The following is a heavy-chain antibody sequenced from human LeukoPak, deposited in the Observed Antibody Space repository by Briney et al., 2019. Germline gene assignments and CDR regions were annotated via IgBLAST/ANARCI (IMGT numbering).Heavy chain of an antibody. J-gene: IGHJ4*02. CDR1: GFTFSSYA. CDR3: ARGEGIAAAGTKALDY. CDR2: ISYDGSNK. D-gene: IGHD6-13*01. V-gene: IGHV3-30*04. Sequence: GGSLRLSCAASGFTFSSYAMHWVRQAPGKGLEWVAVISYDGSNKYYADSVKGRLTISRDNSKNTLYLQMNSLRAEDTAVYYCARGEGIAAAGTKALDYWGQGTLVTVSS.